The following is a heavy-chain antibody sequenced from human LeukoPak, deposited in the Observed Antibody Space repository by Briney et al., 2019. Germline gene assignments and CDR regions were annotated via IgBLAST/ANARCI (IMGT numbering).Heavy chain of an antibody. CDR2: INHSGST. J-gene: IGHJ4*02. V-gene: IGHV4-34*01. Sequence: SETLSLTCAVYGGSFSGYYWSWIRQPPGKGLEWIGEINHSGSTYYNPSLKSRVTISVDTSKNQFSLKLSSVTAADTAVYYCARRKYSSSWYVINGFDYWGQGTLVTVSS. D-gene: IGHD6-13*01. CDR1: GGSFSGYY. CDR3: ARRKYSSSWYVINGFDY.